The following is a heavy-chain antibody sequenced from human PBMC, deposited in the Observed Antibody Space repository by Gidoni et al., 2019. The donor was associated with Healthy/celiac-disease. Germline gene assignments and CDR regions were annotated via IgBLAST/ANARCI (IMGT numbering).Heavy chain of an antibody. Sequence: QLQLQQWGAGLFKPSETLSLTCSVYGGSFSGYYWSWIRQPPGKGLEWIGEINHSGSTNYHPSLKSRVTISVDTSKNQVSLKLSSVTAADTAVYYCARVEGYSWFGEGPIDYWGQGTLVTVSS. V-gene: IGHV4-34*01. J-gene: IGHJ4*02. CDR2: INHSGST. CDR3: ARVEGYSWFGEGPIDY. CDR1: GGSFSGYY. D-gene: IGHD3-10*01.